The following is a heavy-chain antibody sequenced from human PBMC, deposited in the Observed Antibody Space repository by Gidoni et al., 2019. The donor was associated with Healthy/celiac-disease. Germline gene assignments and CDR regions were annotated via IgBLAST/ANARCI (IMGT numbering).Heavy chain of an antibody. CDR3: VTGYSYGYDY. CDR2: ISSNGGST. V-gene: IGHV3-64D*09. D-gene: IGHD5-18*01. Sequence: EVQLVESGGGLVQPGGSLRLYCSASGFTFSSYAMQWVRQAPGKGLEYVSAISSNGGSTYYADSVKGRFTISRDNSKNTLYLQMSSLRAEDTAVYYCVTGYSYGYDYWGQGTLVTVSS. CDR1: GFTFSSYA. J-gene: IGHJ4*02.